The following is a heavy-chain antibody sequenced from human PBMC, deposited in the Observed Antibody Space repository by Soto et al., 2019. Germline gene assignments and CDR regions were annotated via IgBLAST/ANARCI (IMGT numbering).Heavy chain of an antibody. CDR1: RYTFTGYY. D-gene: IGHD5-18*01. J-gene: IGHJ6*02. CDR2: INPNSGGT. V-gene: IGHV1-2*04. Sequence: ASVEVSCKASRYTFTGYYLHWVRQAPGQGLEWMGWINPNSGGTNYAQKFQGWVTMTRDTSISTAYMELSRLRSDDTAVYCCARGATAMGPLGYYGMDVWGQGTTVTVSS. CDR3: ARGATAMGPLGYYGMDV.